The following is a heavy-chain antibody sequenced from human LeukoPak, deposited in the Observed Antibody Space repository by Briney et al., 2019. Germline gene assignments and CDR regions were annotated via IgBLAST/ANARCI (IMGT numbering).Heavy chain of an antibody. J-gene: IGHJ4*02. V-gene: IGHV3-7*01. CDR2: INQDVSEK. D-gene: IGHD6-19*01. CDR1: GFTFSSYW. CDR3: VRGIRGWEYYFDY. Sequence: GGSLRLSCAASGFTFSSYWMSWGRHAPRKGLEWVSNINQDVSEKYYEDSVKGRFTISRDNAKNSLYLQMSSLSAEVTAVYYCVRGIRGWEYYFDYWGQGTLVTVSS.